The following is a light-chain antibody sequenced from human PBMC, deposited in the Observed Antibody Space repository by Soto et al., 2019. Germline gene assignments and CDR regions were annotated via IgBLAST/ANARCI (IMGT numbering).Light chain of an antibody. CDR1: HDISKF. CDR3: QQYDNLPLT. Sequence: DIQMTQSPSSLSASIGDRVTITCQASHDISKFLSWYQHKPGKAPKLLIHDVSSLETGIPSRFRGSGSGIVFTFSISSRQSEDFATYYCQQYDNLPLTFGGGTKVEAK. V-gene: IGKV1-33*01. J-gene: IGKJ4*01. CDR2: DVS.